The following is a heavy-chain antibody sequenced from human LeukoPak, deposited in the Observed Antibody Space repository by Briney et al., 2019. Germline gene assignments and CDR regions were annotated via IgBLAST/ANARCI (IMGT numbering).Heavy chain of an antibody. V-gene: IGHV3-30*03. D-gene: IGHD5-18*01. Sequence: GGSLRLSCAASGFTFSSYGMHWVRQAPGKGLEWVAVISYDGSNKYYADSVEGRFTISRDNSKNTLYLQMNSLRAEDTAVYYCARDLQLWVYWGQGTLVTVSS. CDR3: ARDLQLWVY. J-gene: IGHJ4*02. CDR1: GFTFSSYG. CDR2: ISYDGSNK.